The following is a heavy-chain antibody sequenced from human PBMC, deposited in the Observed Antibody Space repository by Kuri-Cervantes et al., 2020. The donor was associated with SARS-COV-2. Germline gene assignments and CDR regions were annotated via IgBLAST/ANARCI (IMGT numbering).Heavy chain of an antibody. D-gene: IGHD4-11*01. CDR3: ARAGVRVLIDLYSNPGFDY. V-gene: IGHV4-34*01. CDR1: GGSFSGYY. J-gene: IGHJ4*02. Sequence: ESLKISCAVYGGSFSGYYWSWIRQPPGKRLEWIGEINHSGSTNYNPSLKSRVTISVDTSKNQFSLKLSSVTAADTAVYYCARAGVRVLIDLYSNPGFDYWGQGTLVTVSS. CDR2: INHSGST.